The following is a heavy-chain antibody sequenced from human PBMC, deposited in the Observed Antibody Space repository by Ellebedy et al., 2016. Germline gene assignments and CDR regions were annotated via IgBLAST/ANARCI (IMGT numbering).Heavy chain of an antibody. J-gene: IGHJ6*02. CDR2: IIPIFGTA. Sequence: ASVKVSCKASGGTFSSYAISWVRQAPGQGLEWMGGIIPIFGTANYAQKFQGRVTITGDESTRTAYMELSSLRSEDTAVYYCARTLHPYSSSWYDRHYYYYGMDVWGQGTTVTVSS. CDR1: GGTFSSYA. CDR3: ARTLHPYSSSWYDRHYYYYGMDV. D-gene: IGHD6-13*01. V-gene: IGHV1-69*13.